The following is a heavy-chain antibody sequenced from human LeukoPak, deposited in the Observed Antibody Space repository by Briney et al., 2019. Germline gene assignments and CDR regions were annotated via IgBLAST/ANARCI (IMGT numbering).Heavy chain of an antibody. CDR3: ARDKLPPYYYYGMDV. CDR1: GFTFSSYA. Sequence: GRSLRLSCAASGFTFSSYAMHRVRQAPGKALEWVAVISYDGSNKYYADSVKGRFTISRDNSKNTLYLQMNSLRAEDTAVYYCARDKLPPYYYYGMDVWGQGTTVTVSS. D-gene: IGHD1-7*01. J-gene: IGHJ6*02. V-gene: IGHV3-30-3*01. CDR2: ISYDGSNK.